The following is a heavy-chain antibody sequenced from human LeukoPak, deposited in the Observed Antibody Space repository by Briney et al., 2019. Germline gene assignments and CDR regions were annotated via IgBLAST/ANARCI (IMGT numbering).Heavy chain of an antibody. J-gene: IGHJ5*02. CDR2: IYPRGS. V-gene: IGHV4-4*07. Sequence: SETLSLTCTVSDDSITIYYWTWIRQAAGKGLEWIGRIYPRGSDYNPSLKSRVTMSLDTSKKQFSLNLRSVTAADTAVYYCARDSGTTGEVKFDPWGQGTLVTVSS. D-gene: IGHD3-10*01. CDR3: ARDSGTTGEVKFDP. CDR1: DDSITIYY.